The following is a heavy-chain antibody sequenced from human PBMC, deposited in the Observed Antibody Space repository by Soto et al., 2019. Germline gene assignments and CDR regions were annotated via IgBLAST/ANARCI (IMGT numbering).Heavy chain of an antibody. V-gene: IGHV4-61*01. CDR2: IYYSGST. Sequence: TSETLSLTCTVSGGSVSSGSYYWSWIRQPPGKGLEWIGYIYYSGSTNYNPSLKSRVTISVDTSKNQFSLKLSSVTAADTAVYYCAAFIAVAGFFDYWGQGTLVTVSS. D-gene: IGHD6-19*01. CDR3: AAFIAVAGFFDY. J-gene: IGHJ4*02. CDR1: GGSVSSGSYY.